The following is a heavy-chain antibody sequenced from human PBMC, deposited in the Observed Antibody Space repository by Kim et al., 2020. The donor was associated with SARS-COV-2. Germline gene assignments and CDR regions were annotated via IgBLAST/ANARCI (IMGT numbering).Heavy chain of an antibody. D-gene: IGHD1-26*01. CDR3: ARDRSLPSGSYLSDYYGMDV. CDR1: GGSVSSGSYY. CDR2: IYYSGST. J-gene: IGHJ6*02. Sequence: SETLSLTCTVSGGSVSSGSYYWSWIRQPPGKGLEWIGYIYYSGSTNYNPSLKSRVTISVDTSKNQFSLKLSSVTAADTAVYYCARDRSLPSGSYLSDYYGMDVWGQGTTVIVSS. V-gene: IGHV4-61*01.